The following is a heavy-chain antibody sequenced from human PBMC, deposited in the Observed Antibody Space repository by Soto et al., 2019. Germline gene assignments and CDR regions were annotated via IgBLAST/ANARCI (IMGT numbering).Heavy chain of an antibody. D-gene: IGHD6-19*01. CDR1: GGTFSSYA. CDR3: ARDTYSSGWYPKGRYYYYGMDV. V-gene: IGHV1-69*13. CDR2: IIPIFGTA. Sequence: GASVKVSCKASGGTFSSYAISWVRQAPGQGLEWMGGIIPIFGTANYAQKFQGRVTITADESTSTAYMELSSLRSEDTAVYYCARDTYSSGWYPKGRYYYYGMDVWGQGTTVTVSS. J-gene: IGHJ6*02.